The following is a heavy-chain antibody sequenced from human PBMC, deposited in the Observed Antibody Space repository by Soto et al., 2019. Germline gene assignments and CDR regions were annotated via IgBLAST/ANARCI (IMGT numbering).Heavy chain of an antibody. J-gene: IGHJ2*01. Sequence: QVQLVRSGAEVKKPGSSVKVSCKASGGTFSSYTISWVRQAPGQGLEWMGMIIPILGIANYAQKFQGRVTITADKSTSTAYMELSSLRSEDTAVYYCARAHCSSTSCYDFRDYWYFDLWGRGALVTVSS. D-gene: IGHD2-2*01. V-gene: IGHV1-69*02. CDR3: ARAHCSSTSCYDFRDYWYFDL. CDR2: IIPILGIA. CDR1: GGTFSSYT.